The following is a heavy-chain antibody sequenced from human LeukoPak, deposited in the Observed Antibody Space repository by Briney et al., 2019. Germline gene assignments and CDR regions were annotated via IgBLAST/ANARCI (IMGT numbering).Heavy chain of an antibody. V-gene: IGHV1-2*02. CDR2: INPSSGGT. CDR1: GYTFTGYY. J-gene: IGHJ4*02. Sequence: ASVKVSCKASGYTFTGYYMHWVRQAPGQGLEWMGWINPSSGGTNYAQKFQGRVTMTRDTSISTAYMELSRLRSDDTAVYYCARSTYYYGSGSPYYFDYWGQGTLVTVSS. D-gene: IGHD3-10*01. CDR3: ARSTYYYGSGSPYYFDY.